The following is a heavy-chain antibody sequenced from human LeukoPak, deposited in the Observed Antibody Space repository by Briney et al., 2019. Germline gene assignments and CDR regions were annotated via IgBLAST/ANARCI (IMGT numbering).Heavy chain of an antibody. CDR2: IYYSGST. Sequence: SETLSLTCTASGGSISSSSYYWGWIRQPPGKGLEWIGSIYYSGSTYYNPSLKSRVTISVDTSKNQFSLKLSSVTAADTAVYYCARGVPAAIPSPYYYMDVWGKGTTVTVSS. J-gene: IGHJ6*03. CDR1: GGSISSSSYY. D-gene: IGHD2-2*02. CDR3: ARGVPAAIPSPYYYMDV. V-gene: IGHV4-39*07.